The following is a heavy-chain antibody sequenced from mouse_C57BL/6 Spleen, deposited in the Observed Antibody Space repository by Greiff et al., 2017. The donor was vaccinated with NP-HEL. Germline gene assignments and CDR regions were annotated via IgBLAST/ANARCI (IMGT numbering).Heavy chain of an antibody. CDR1: GFNIKNTY. Sequence: VQLQQSVAELVRPGASVKLSCTASGFNIKNTYMHWVKQRPEQGLEWIGRIDPANGNTKYAPKFQGKATITADTSSNTAYLQLSSLTSEDTAIYYCARSPDYYGSSYDYAMDYWGQGTSVTVSS. CDR2: IDPANGNT. J-gene: IGHJ4*01. CDR3: ARSPDYYGSSYDYAMDY. V-gene: IGHV14-3*01. D-gene: IGHD1-1*01.